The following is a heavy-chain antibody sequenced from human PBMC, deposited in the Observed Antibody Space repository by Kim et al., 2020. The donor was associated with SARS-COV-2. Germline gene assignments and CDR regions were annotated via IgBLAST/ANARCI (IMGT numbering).Heavy chain of an antibody. CDR2: INHSGST. Sequence: SETLSLTCAVYGGSFSGYYWSWIRQPPGKGLEWIGEINHSGSTNYNPSLKSRVTISVDTSKNQFSLKLSSVTAADTAVYYCAREGEQLARSQVPPWGQGTLVTVSS. CDR1: GGSFSGYY. CDR3: AREGEQLARSQVPP. D-gene: IGHD6-6*01. V-gene: IGHV4-34*01. J-gene: IGHJ5*02.